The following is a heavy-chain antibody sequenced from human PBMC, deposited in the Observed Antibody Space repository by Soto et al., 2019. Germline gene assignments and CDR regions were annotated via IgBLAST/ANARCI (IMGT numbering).Heavy chain of an antibody. D-gene: IGHD6-19*01. Sequence: KVSCKASGYTFTGYAMHWVRQAPGQRLEWMGWINAGNGNTKYSPKFQGRVTITRDTSASTAYMELSSLRSEDTAVYYCARAVAVAADFDYWGQGTLVTVSS. CDR2: INAGNGNT. CDR3: ARAVAVAADFDY. J-gene: IGHJ4*02. CDR1: GYTFTGYA. V-gene: IGHV1-3*01.